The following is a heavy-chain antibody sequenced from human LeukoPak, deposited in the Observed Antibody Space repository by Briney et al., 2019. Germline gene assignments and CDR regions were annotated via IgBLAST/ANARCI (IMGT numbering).Heavy chain of an antibody. D-gene: IGHD1-1*01. CDR2: IYYSGSI. V-gene: IGHV4-39*07. CDR1: GGSISSNNHY. Sequence: SETLSLTCTVSGGSISSNNHYWGWIRQPAGKGLEWIGHIYYSGSIFLNPSLKSRVTISVDTSKNQFSLKLSSVTAADTAVYYCAREDNSGALNWGQGTLVTVSS. CDR3: AREDNSGALN. J-gene: IGHJ4*02.